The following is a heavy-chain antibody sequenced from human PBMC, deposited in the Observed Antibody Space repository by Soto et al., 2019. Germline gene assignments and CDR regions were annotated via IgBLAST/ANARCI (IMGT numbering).Heavy chain of an antibody. J-gene: IGHJ6*02. Sequence: SVKVSCKASGGTFSSYAVSWVRQAPGQGLEWMGGIIPIFGTVIYAQQFQGRVTITADESTKTAYMELSSLRSEDTAVYYCARVLYYYGSGSYYQTYGMDVWGQGTTVTVSS. CDR2: IIPIFGTV. CDR1: GGTFSSYA. V-gene: IGHV1-69*13. D-gene: IGHD3-10*01. CDR3: ARVLYYYGSGSYYQTYGMDV.